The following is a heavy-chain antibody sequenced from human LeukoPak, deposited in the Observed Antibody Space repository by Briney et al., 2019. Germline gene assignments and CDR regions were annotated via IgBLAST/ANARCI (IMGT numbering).Heavy chain of an antibody. J-gene: IGHJ6*03. V-gene: IGHV3-7*01. CDR2: IKQDGSEK. Sequence: PGGSLRLSCAASGFTFSSYWMSWVRQAPGKGLEWVANIKQDGSEKYYVDSVKGRFTISRDNAKNSLYLQMNSLRAEDTAVYYCARSYSYGSWYYYYMDVWGKGTTVTVSS. CDR1: GFTFSSYW. D-gene: IGHD5-18*01. CDR3: ARSYSYGSWYYYYMDV.